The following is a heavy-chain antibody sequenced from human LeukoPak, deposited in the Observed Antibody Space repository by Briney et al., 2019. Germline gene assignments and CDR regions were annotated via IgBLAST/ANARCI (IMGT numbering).Heavy chain of an antibody. J-gene: IGHJ4*02. Sequence: SETLSLTCTVSGGSITSSSYYWGWIRQPPGKGLEWIGSIYYSGSTYYNPSLKSRVTISVDTSKNQFSLKLSSVTAADTAVYYCARSALRYFDWGQIKPSGYFDYWGQGTLVTVSS. CDR1: GGSITSSSYY. D-gene: IGHD3-9*01. V-gene: IGHV4-39*07. CDR2: IYYSGST. CDR3: ARSALRYFDWGQIKPSGYFDY.